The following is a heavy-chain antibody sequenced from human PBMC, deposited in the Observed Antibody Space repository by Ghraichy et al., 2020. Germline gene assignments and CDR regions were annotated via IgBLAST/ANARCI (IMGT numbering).Heavy chain of an antibody. CDR1: GGSISGCTYY. D-gene: IGHD1-26*01. V-gene: IGHV4-39*02. CDR2: IYYSGTT. J-gene: IGHJ4*02. Sequence: SETLSLTCTVSGGSISGCTYYWAWIRQPPRKGLEWIGSIYYSGTTFYKPSLKSRVTISVDTSKNHFSLRLNSVTATDTAVYYCAREIGGATDYWGQGTLVTVSS. CDR3: AREIGGATDY.